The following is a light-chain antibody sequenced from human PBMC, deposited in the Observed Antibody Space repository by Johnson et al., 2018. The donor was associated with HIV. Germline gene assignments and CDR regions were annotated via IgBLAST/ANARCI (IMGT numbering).Light chain of an antibody. Sequence: TQPPSVSAAPGQKVTLSCSGSSSNIGSNYVSWYQQVPGTAPKLLIYDNNKRPSGIPDRFSGSKSGTSATLGITGLQTGDEADYYCGTWDSSLSAGVFGTGTKVTVL. J-gene: IGLJ1*01. CDR1: SSNIGSNY. V-gene: IGLV1-51*01. CDR2: DNN. CDR3: GTWDSSLSAGV.